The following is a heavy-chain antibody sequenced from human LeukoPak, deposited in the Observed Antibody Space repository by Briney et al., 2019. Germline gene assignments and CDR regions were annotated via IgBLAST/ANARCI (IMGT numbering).Heavy chain of an antibody. CDR2: IFHSGST. CDR1: GYSISRGYL. D-gene: IGHD2-15*01. J-gene: IGHJ4*02. V-gene: IGHV4-38-2*01. Sequence: PSETLSLTCAVSGYSISRGYLWGWTRQPPGKGLEWIGNIFHSGSTYYNPSLKSRVTISVDTSKNQFSLKLSSVTAADTAVYYCARWGPYCSGGSCYSFDYWGQGTLVTVSS. CDR3: ARWGPYCSGGSCYSFDY.